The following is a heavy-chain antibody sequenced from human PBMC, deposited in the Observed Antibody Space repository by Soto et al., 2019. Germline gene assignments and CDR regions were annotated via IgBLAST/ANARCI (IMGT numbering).Heavy chain of an antibody. CDR2: ISGSGGST. V-gene: IGHV3-23*01. D-gene: IGHD3-16*01. CDR1: GFTFSSYA. CDR3: ATVHTAKNSRGRDACYYGMDV. Sequence: EVQLLESGGGLVQPGGSLRLSCAASGFTFSSYAMSWVRQAPGKGLEWVSAISGSGGSTYYADSVKGRFTISRDNSKNTLYLQMNSLRAEDTAVYYCATVHTAKNSRGRDACYYGMDVWGQGTTVTVSS. J-gene: IGHJ6*02.